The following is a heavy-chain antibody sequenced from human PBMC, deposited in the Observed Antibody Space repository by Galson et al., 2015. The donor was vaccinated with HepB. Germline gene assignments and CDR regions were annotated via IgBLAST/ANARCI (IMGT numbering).Heavy chain of an antibody. CDR1: GYSFTSYW. V-gene: IGHV5-10-1*01. D-gene: IGHD5-24*01. CDR2: IDPSDSYT. CDR3: AILGEEMATRPNYYYGIGV. J-gene: IGHJ6*01. Sequence: QSGAEMKKPGESLRISCKGSGYSFTSYWISWVRQMPGKGLEWMGRIDPSDSYTNYSPSFQGHVTISADKSISTAYLQWSSLKASDTAMYYCAILGEEMATRPNYYYGIGVWGQGSTVTVSS.